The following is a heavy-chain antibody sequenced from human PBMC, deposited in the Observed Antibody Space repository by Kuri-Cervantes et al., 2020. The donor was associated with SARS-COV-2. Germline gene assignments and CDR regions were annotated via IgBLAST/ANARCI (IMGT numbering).Heavy chain of an antibody. D-gene: IGHD3-16*01. CDR1: GFTFSDYY. CDR2: ISSSSSYI. CDR3: ARVMGDYVWAGNAFDI. V-gene: IGHV3-21*01. J-gene: IGHJ3*02. Sequence: GESLKISCAASGFTFSDYYMNWVRQAPGKGLEWVSSISSSSSYIYYADSVKGRFTTSRDNAKNSLYLQMNSLRAEDTAVYYCARVMGDYVWAGNAFDIWGQGTMVTVSS.